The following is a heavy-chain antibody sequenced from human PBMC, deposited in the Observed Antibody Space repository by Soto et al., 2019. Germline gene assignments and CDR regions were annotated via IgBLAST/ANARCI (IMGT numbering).Heavy chain of an antibody. CDR2: ISYSATP. Sequence: SETLSLICSVSGDSLSTYFWSWIRQPPGKGLEWIGYISYSATPNYNPALKSRDIISIDTSKNQFSLKVNSVTAADTALYYCARGSVGSGWKSDFWGKGIRVTV. CDR1: GDSLSTYF. CDR3: ARGSVGSGWKSDF. J-gene: IGHJ4*02. V-gene: IGHV4-59*01. D-gene: IGHD3-22*01.